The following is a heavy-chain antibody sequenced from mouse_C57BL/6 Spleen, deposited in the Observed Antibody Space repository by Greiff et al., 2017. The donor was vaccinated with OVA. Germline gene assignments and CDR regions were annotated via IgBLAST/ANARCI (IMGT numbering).Heavy chain of an antibody. CDR3: ARNLDYDGAWFAY. J-gene: IGHJ3*01. CDR2: IWSGGST. Sequence: VKLMESGPGLVQPSQSLSITCTVSGFSLTSYGVHWVRQSPGKGLEWLGVIWSGGSTDYNAAFISRLSISKDNSKSQVFFKMNSLQADDTAVYYCARNLDYDGAWFAYWGQGTLVTVSA. CDR1: GFSLTSYG. D-gene: IGHD2-4*01. V-gene: IGHV2-2*01.